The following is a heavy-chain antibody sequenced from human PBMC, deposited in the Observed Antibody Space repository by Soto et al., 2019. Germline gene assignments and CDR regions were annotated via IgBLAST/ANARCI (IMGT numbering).Heavy chain of an antibody. CDR2: IYYSGST. CDR3: ARGGYYDSSGYYPLDY. D-gene: IGHD3-22*01. J-gene: IGHJ4*02. V-gene: IGHV4-30-4*01. Sequence: SETLSLTCTVSGGSISSGDYYWSWIRQPPGKGLEWIGYIYYSGSTYYNPSLKSRVTISVDTSKNQFSLKLSSVTAADTAVYYCARGGYYDSSGYYPLDYWRQGTLVTVSS. CDR1: GGSISSGDYY.